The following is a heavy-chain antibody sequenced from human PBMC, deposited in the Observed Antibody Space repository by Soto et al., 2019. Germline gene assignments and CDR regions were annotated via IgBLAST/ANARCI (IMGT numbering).Heavy chain of an antibody. V-gene: IGHV1-18*01. CDR2: ISGYNGNT. CDR1: GYTFTSYG. Sequence: WASVKVSCKASGYTFTSYGIIWVRQAPGQGLEWMGWISGYNGNTNYAQTLQGRVTMTTDTSTNTAYMELRSLRSDDTAVYYCARDRGLRQQLSDSSPGYFDLWGRGTLVTVSS. CDR3: ARDRGLRQQLSDSSPGYFDL. D-gene: IGHD6-13*01. J-gene: IGHJ2*01.